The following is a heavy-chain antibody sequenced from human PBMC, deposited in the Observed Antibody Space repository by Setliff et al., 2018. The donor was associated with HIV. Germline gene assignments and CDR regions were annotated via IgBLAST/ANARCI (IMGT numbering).Heavy chain of an antibody. CDR2: IIPIFGTT. CDR1: GYTLTGYY. D-gene: IGHD3-10*01. J-gene: IGHJ6*02. CDR3: ARVVGEFRYGMDV. Sequence: SVKVSCKASGYTLTGYYMHWVRQAPGQGLEWMGGIIPIFGTTNYAQNFQGRLTITADESTSTAYMELSSLRSEDTAVYYCARVVGEFRYGMDVWGQGTTVTVSS. V-gene: IGHV1-69*13.